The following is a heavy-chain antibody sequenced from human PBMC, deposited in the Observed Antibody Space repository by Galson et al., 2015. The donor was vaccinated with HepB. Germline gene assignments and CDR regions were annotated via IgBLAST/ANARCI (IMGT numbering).Heavy chain of an antibody. V-gene: IGHV4-34*01. Sequence: ETLSLTCAVYGGSFSGYYWSWIRQPPGKGLEWIGSIYYSGSTYYNPSLKSRVTISVDTSKNQFSLKLSSVTAADTTVYYCARQGGSGYYLNGAFDIWGQGTMVTVSS. CDR2: IYYSGST. CDR3: ARQGGSGYYLNGAFDI. D-gene: IGHD3-22*01. J-gene: IGHJ3*02. CDR1: GGSFSGYY.